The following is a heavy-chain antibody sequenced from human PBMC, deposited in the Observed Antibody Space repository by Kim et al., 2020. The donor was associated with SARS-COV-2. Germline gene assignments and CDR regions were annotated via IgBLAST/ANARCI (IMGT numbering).Heavy chain of an antibody. CDR3: ARTSGSYPRWYFDL. Sequence: NPSLKSRVTISVDTSKNQFSLKLSSVTAADTAVYYCARTSGSYPRWYFDLWGRGTLVTVSS. D-gene: IGHD1-26*01. J-gene: IGHJ2*01. V-gene: IGHV4-59*01.